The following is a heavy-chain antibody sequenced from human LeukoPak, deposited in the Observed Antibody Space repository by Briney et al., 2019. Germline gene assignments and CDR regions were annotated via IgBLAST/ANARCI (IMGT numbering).Heavy chain of an antibody. D-gene: IGHD1-1*01. CDR1: GGSVSSGSYY. CDR3: ARGAYNPGTFDY. CDR2: IYYSGST. Sequence: SETLSLTCTVSGGSVSSGSYYWSWIRQPPGKGLEWIGYIYYSGSTSYNPSLKSRVTISVDTSKNQFSLKLSSVTAADTAVYYCARGAYNPGTFDYWGQGTLVTVSS. V-gene: IGHV4-61*01. J-gene: IGHJ4*02.